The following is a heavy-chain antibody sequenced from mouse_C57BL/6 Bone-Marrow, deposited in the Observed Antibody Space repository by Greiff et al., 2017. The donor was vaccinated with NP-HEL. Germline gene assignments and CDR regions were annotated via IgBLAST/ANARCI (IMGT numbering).Heavy chain of an antibody. CDR1: GYTFTSYW. D-gene: IGHD1-1*01. J-gene: IGHJ3*01. Sequence: QVQLQQPGAELVKPGASVKMSCKASGYTFTSYWITWVKQRPGQGLEWMGDIYPGSGSTNYNEKFKSKATLTVDTSSSTAYMQLSSLTSEDSAVYYCASEGFYYYGSPWFAYWGQGTLVTVSA. V-gene: IGHV1-55*01. CDR2: IYPGSGST. CDR3: ASEGFYYYGSPWFAY.